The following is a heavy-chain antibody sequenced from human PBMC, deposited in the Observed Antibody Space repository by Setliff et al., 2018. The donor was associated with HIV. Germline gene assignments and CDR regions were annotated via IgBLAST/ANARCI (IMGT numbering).Heavy chain of an antibody. CDR2: ISGSGANT. Sequence: PGGSLRLSCAASGITLSNYAMSWVRQAPGKGLEWVSGISGSGANTYYADSVKGRFTISRDNSKNTLYLQMNSLRAEDTAVYYCAKFFGGYGDYMGFDYWGQGTLVTVSS. CDR1: GITLSNYA. V-gene: IGHV3-23*01. D-gene: IGHD4-17*01. J-gene: IGHJ4*02. CDR3: AKFFGGYGDYMGFDY.